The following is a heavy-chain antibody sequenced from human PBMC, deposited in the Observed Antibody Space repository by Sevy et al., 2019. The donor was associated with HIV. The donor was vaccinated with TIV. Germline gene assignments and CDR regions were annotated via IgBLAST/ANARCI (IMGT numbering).Heavy chain of an antibody. CDR3: VGPKLTYINGWHYLDY. V-gene: IGHV4-39*01. J-gene: IGHJ4*02. CDR2: INYSGIT. Sequence: SETLSLTCTVSGASISSSGYYWGWIRQPPGKGLEWIASINYSGITFYNPSLKSRVTISAVTSKNQFSLRLCSVTAADSSIYFCVGPKLTYINGWHYLDYWGQGTVVTVSS. CDR1: GASISSSGYY. D-gene: IGHD6-19*01.